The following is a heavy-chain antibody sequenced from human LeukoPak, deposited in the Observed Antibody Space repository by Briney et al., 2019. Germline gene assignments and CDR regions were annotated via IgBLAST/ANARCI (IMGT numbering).Heavy chain of an antibody. CDR3: ARLARLTLIRGVTGYHSLDV. CDR1: GGSINSFY. J-gene: IGHJ6*04. D-gene: IGHD3-10*01. V-gene: IGHV4-59*01. CDR2: IYYSGST. Sequence: SETLSLTCTVSGGSINSFYWSWLRQPPGGGLEWIGYIYYSGSTSYNPSLKSRVTMSVDASKNQFSLWLSSVTAADTAVYYCARLARLTLIRGVTGYHSLDVWGRGTKVTVSS.